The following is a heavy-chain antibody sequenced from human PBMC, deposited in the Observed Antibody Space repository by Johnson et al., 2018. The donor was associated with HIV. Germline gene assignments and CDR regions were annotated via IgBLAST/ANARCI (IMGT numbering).Heavy chain of an antibody. CDR2: ISYDGSNK. J-gene: IGHJ3*01. CDR1: GFTFSSYA. Sequence: QMLLVESGGGVVQPGRSLRLSCAASGFTFSSYAMHWVRQAPGKGLEWVAVISYDGSNKYYADSVKGRFTISRDNSKNTLYLQMNSLRAEDTAVYYCAKIGQWRERLDAFDVWGQGTMVTVSS. D-gene: IGHD6-19*01. CDR3: AKIGQWRERLDAFDV. V-gene: IGHV3-30-3*01.